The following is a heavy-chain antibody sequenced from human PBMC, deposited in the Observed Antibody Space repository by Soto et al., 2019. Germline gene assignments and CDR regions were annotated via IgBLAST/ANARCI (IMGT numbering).Heavy chain of an antibody. J-gene: IGHJ5*02. D-gene: IGHD3-10*01. CDR3: ARAHRSMVRGVQRFYWFDP. CDR2: IYYSGST. V-gene: IGHV4-61*01. Sequence: PSETLSLTCTVSGGSVSSGSYYWSWIRQPPGKGLERIGYIYYSGSTNYNPSLKSRVTISVDTSKNQFSLKLSSVTAADTAVYYCARAHRSMVRGVQRFYWFDPWGQGTLVTVSS. CDR1: GGSVSSGSYY.